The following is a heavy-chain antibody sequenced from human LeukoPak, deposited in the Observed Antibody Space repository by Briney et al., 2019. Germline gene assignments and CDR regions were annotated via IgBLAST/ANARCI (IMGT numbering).Heavy chain of an antibody. Sequence: GGSLRLSCAASGFTVSSNYMSWVRQAPGKGLEWVSAISGSGGSTYYADSVKGRFTISRDNSKNTLYLQMNSLRAEDTAVYYCAKHYSSSWYYWFDPWGQGTLVTVSS. D-gene: IGHD6-13*01. J-gene: IGHJ5*02. V-gene: IGHV3-23*01. CDR3: AKHYSSSWYYWFDP. CDR1: GFTVSSNY. CDR2: ISGSGGST.